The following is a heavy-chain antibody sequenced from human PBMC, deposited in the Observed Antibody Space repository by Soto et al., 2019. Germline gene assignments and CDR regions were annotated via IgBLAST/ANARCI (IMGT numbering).Heavy chain of an antibody. J-gene: IGHJ5*02. CDR1: GGSISSGGYS. V-gene: IGHV4-30-2*01. D-gene: IGHD3-3*01. CDR2: IYHSGST. CDR3: ARGKEYYDFWSGYPSNWFDP. Sequence: SETLSLTCAVSGGSISSGGYSWSWIRQPPGKGLEWIGYIYHSGSTYYDPSLKSRVTISVDRSKNQFSLKLSSVTAADTAVYYCARGKEYYDFWSGYPSNWFDPW.